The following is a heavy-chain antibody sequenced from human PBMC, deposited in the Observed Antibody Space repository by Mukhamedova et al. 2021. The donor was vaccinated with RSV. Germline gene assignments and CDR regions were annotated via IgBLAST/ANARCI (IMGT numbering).Heavy chain of an antibody. CDR1: SHA. V-gene: IGHV3-30*01. J-gene: IGHJ5*02. Sequence: SHAMHWVRQAPGKGLEWVAVISYDGSNKYYADSVKGRFTISRDNSKNPLYLQMNSLRAEDTAVYYCARGIAAAEESKKNWFDPWG. CDR3: ARGIAAAEESKKNWFDP. CDR2: ISYDGSNK. D-gene: IGHD6-13*01.